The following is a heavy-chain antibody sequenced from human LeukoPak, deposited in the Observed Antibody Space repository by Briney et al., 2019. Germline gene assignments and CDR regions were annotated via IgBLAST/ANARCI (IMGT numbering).Heavy chain of an antibody. D-gene: IGHD3-10*01. CDR1: GFTFSSYW. CDR2: ISTDGSST. V-gene: IGHV3-74*01. Sequence: GGSLRLSCAASGFTFSSYWMHWVRQAPGKGLVWVSRISTDGSSTSYADSVKGRFTISRDNAKNTVFLQMNSLRADDTAVYYCARRRGSGIYYFDYWGQGTLVTVSS. CDR3: ARRRGSGIYYFDY. J-gene: IGHJ4*02.